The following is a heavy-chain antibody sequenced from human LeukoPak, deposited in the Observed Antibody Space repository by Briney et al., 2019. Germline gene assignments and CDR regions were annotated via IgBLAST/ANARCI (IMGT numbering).Heavy chain of an antibody. J-gene: IGHJ4*02. Sequence: GGSLRLSCAASGFTFSSYGMHWVRQAPGKGLEWVAVISYDGSNKYYADSVKGRFTISRDNSKSTLYLQMNSLRAEDTAVYYCAKDLGYCSGGSCYVFDYWGQGTLVTVSS. V-gene: IGHV3-30*18. CDR3: AKDLGYCSGGSCYVFDY. CDR1: GFTFSSYG. D-gene: IGHD2-15*01. CDR2: ISYDGSNK.